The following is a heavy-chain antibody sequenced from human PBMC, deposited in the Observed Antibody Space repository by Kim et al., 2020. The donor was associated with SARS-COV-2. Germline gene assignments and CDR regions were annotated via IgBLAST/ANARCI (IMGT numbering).Heavy chain of an antibody. CDR2: IYYSGST. D-gene: IGHD5-12*01. V-gene: IGHV4-39*07. CDR1: GGSISRSSYY. Sequence: SETLSLTCSVSGGSISRSSYYWGWIRQPPGKGLEWIGSIYYSGSTYYNPSLKSRVTISVDTSKNQFSLKLSSVTAADTAVYYCARDVWGWLRVDNWFDPWRRGTLLTVSS. J-gene: IGHJ5*02. CDR3: ARDVWGWLRVDNWFDP.